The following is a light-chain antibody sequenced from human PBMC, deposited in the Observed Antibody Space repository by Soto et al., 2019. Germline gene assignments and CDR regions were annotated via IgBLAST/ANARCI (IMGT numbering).Light chain of an antibody. J-gene: IGKJ1*01. CDR2: AAS. CDR1: QSISFY. CDR3: QQYNNWPQT. V-gene: IGKV1-39*01. Sequence: DIQMTQSPSSLSASVGDRVTITCRASQSISFYLNWYQQKPGNAPKVLIYAASNLQTGVPSRFSGSGSGTDFTLTISGLQSEDFAVYYCQQYNNWPQTFGQGTKVDIK.